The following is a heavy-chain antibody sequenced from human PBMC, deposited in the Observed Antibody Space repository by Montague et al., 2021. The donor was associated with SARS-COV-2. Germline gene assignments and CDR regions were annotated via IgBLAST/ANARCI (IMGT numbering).Heavy chain of an antibody. CDR2: IYYSGST. D-gene: IGHD1-26*01. Sequence: SETLSLTCAVSGGSISTYYWNWIRQFPGKGLEWIGYIYYSGSTNYNPSLQSRVIISVDTSKIQFSLKLNSVTAADTAIYYCARLPYYNSYEMDVWGPGTAVTVSS. CDR3: ARLPYYNSYEMDV. J-gene: IGHJ6*02. CDR1: GGSISTYY. V-gene: IGHV4-59*12.